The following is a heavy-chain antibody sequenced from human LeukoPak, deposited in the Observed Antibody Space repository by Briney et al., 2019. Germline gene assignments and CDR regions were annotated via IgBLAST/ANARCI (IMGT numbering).Heavy chain of an antibody. Sequence: SETLSLTCTVSGGSISSSSYYWGWIRQPPGKGLEWIGSIYYSGSTYYNPSLKSRVTISVDTSKNQFSLKLSSVTAADTAVYYCARPKRTTRGYGEWDMDVWGKGTTVTVSS. D-gene: IGHD4-17*01. CDR3: ARPKRTTRGYGEWDMDV. CDR2: IYYSGST. V-gene: IGHV4-39*01. J-gene: IGHJ6*03. CDR1: GGSISSSSYY.